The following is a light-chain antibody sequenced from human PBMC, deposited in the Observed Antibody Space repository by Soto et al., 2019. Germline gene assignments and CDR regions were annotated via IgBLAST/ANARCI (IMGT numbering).Light chain of an antibody. V-gene: IGKV1-9*01. CDR2: TAS. J-gene: IGKJ3*01. CDR3: QQRSNWPPWT. Sequence: DIQLTQSPAFLSASVGDRVSITCRASQDIGSYLAWYQQKSGKAPKLLIHTASTLQTGVPFRFSGSGSGTEFTLTITTLEPEDFAVYYCQQRSNWPPWTFGPGTKV. CDR1: QDIGSY.